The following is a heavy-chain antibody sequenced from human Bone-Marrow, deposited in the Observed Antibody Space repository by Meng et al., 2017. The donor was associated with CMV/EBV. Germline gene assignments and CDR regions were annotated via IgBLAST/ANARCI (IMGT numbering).Heavy chain of an antibody. V-gene: IGHV3-7*01. CDR1: GFTFSSYS. CDR2: IKQDGSEK. J-gene: IGHJ4*02. D-gene: IGHD2/OR15-2a*01. CDR3: ARDLSASR. Sequence: GESLKISCAASGFTFSSYSMNWVRQAPGKGLEWVANIKQDGSEKYYVDSVKGRFTISRDNAKNSLYLQMNSLRAEDTAVYYCARDLSASRWGQGTLVTVSS.